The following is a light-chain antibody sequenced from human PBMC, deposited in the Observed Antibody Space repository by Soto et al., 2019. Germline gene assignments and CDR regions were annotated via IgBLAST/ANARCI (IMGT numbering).Light chain of an antibody. CDR2: EVR. V-gene: IGLV2-14*01. J-gene: IGLJ3*02. CDR3: TSFPRDISIV. CDR1: TDDIGSYDY. Sequence: QSALTQPASVSGSPGQWITISCTGGTDDIGSYDYVSWYQQHPGKAPRLIISEVRNRPSGVSNRFSGSKSGNVASLTISGLQTEDEADYYCTSFPRDISIVFGGGTQLTVL.